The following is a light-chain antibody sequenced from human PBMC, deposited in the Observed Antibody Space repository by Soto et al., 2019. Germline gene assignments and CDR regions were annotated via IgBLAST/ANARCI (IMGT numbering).Light chain of an antibody. V-gene: IGLV1-44*01. CDR3: AAWDDSLKVV. CDR2: RNN. Sequence: QSVLTQPPSASGTPGQRVTISCSGSRSNIGSNTVNWYQQLPGTAPKLLIYRNNQRPSGVPDRFSGSKSGTSASLAISGLQSEDEADYYCAAWDDSLKVVFGGGTKVTVL. J-gene: IGLJ2*01. CDR1: RSNIGSNT.